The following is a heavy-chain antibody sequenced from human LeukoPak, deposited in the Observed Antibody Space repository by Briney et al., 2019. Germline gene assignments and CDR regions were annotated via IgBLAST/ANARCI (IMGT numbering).Heavy chain of an antibody. CDR3: ARIYNFGFDI. Sequence: GGSLRLSCAASGFTISDHYMDWVRQAPGKGLEWVGRSRHKVKKYSTEYAASVEGGFAISRDDSKNSVYLQMNSLKTEDTAVYYCARIYNFGFDIWGQGTMVTVSS. V-gene: IGHV3-72*01. J-gene: IGHJ3*02. CDR2: SRHKVKKYST. CDR1: GFTISDHY. D-gene: IGHD1-1*01.